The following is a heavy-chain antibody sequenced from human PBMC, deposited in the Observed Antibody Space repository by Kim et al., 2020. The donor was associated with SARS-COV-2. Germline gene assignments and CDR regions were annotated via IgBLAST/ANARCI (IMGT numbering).Heavy chain of an antibody. CDR3: ARDGQGKQLVHFHYYFYGM. D-gene: IGHD6-13*01. CDR1: GYTFTAYY. V-gene: IGHV1-2*06. CDR2: INPNSGGT. Sequence: ASVKVSCKASGYTFTAYYIHWVRQAPGQGLEWMGRINPNSGGTNYAQKFQDRVTMTRDTSISTAYMELSRLRSDDTAVYYCARDGQGKQLVHFHYYFYGM. J-gene: IGHJ6*01.